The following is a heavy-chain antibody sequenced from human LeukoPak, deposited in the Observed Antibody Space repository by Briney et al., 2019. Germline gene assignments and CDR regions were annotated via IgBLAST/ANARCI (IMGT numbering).Heavy chain of an antibody. V-gene: IGHV1-69*01. D-gene: IGHD2-15*01. CDR1: GGTFSSYA. CDR2: IIPIFGTA. Sequence: SVKVSCKASGGTFSSYAISWVRQAPGQGLEWMGGIIPIFGTANYAQKFQGRVTITADESTSTAYMELSSLRSEDTAVYYCARGGSLYCSGGSCYGFAPWGQGTLATVS. J-gene: IGHJ5*02. CDR3: ARGGSLYCSGGSCYGFAP.